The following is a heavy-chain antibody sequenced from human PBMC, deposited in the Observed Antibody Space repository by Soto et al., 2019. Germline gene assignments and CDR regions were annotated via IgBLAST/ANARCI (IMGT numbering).Heavy chain of an antibody. CDR2: VYYTGDT. J-gene: IGHJ5*02. CDR3: AKWGPDGEARLEP. V-gene: IGHV4-59*02. CDR1: GGSVSGSY. Sequence: SETLSLTCTVSGGSVSGSYWTWVRQPPGKGLEWIGYVYYTGDTNYNPSLKSRVSISIDTTKNQFSLTLRSVTAADTAVYYCAKWGPDGEARLEPLGQGALVNVSS. D-gene: IGHD2-8*01.